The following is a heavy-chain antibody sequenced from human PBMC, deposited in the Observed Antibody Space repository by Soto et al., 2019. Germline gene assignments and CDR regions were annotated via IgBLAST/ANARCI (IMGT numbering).Heavy chain of an antibody. CDR2: IYYTGST. V-gene: IGHV4-61*01. CDR1: GGSVNTAPYH. D-gene: IGHD3-22*01. J-gene: IGHJ4*02. CDR3: ARDHHSYYDTSGYYPYFDF. Sequence: LSLTCTVSGGSVNTAPYHWSWIRQPPRNGLEWIGNIYYTGSTNYNPSFESRVAISLDTSNNQFSLRLTSLTAADTAVYFCARDHHSYYDTSGYYPYFDFWGQGTLVTVSS.